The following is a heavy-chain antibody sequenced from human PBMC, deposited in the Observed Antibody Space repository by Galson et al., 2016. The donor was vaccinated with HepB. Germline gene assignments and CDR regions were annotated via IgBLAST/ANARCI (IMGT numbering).Heavy chain of an antibody. CDR1: GGSVSGYY. D-gene: IGHD3-10*01. J-gene: IGHJ4*02. V-gene: IGHV4-34*01. CDR3: ARNFGKTQGY. CDR2: INQDRTT. Sequence: SETLSLTCAVYGGSVSGYYWSWNRQPPGKGLEWIGEINQDRTTNYNPSLKSRVTISIDTSKNQFSVNLSSVTAADTAVYYCARNFGKTQGYWGQGTLVTVSS.